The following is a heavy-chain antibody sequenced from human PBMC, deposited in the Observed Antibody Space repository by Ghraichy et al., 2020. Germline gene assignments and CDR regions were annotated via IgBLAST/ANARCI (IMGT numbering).Heavy chain of an antibody. CDR3: ARGYSSSSTDFFDY. J-gene: IGHJ4*02. D-gene: IGHD6-6*01. Sequence: ASVKVSCKASGYTLTDFSFNWVRQAPGQGLEWMGWINTNTGNPTYAQGFTGRFVFSLDTSVSTSYLQISSLKAEDTAVYYCARGYSSSSTDFFDYWGQGTLVTVSS. CDR1: GYTLTDFS. V-gene: IGHV7-4-1*02. CDR2: INTNTGNP.